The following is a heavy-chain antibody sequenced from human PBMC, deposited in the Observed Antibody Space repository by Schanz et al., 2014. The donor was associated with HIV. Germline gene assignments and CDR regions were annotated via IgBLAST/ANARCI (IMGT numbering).Heavy chain of an antibody. CDR1: GFTFRSYG. J-gene: IGHJ6*02. V-gene: IGHV3-33*01. CDR3: ARAGQLALEQGWGNYYYYYYYGMDI. Sequence: QVQLVESGGGVVQPGRSLRLSCAASGFTFRSYGMHWVRQAPGKGLEWVAVSWYDGSNKYYADSVKGRFTISRDNAQNSLYLQMNSLRAEDTAVYYCARAGQLALEQGWGNYYYYYYYGMDIWGQGTTVTVSS. CDR2: SWYDGSNK. D-gene: IGHD1-7*01.